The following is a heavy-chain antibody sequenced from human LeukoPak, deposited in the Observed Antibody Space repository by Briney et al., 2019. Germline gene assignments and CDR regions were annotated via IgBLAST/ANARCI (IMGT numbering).Heavy chain of an antibody. CDR2: ISYDGSNK. D-gene: IGHD4-17*01. CDR3: ARETGSAVGSTDFDY. CDR1: GFTFSSYA. J-gene: IGHJ4*02. V-gene: IGHV3-30-3*01. Sequence: GGSLRLSCAASGFTFSSYAMSWVRQAPGKGLEWVAVISYDGSNKYYADSVKGRFTIPRDNPKNTLYLQMNSLRAEDTAVYYCARETGSAVGSTDFDYWGQGTLVTVSS.